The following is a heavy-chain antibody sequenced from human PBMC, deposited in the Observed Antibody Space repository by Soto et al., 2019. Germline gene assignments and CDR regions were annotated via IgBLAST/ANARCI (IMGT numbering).Heavy chain of an antibody. CDR3: AREGDLGYSIDY. Sequence: ASVKVSCKASGYTFTSYAMHWVRQAPGQRLEWMGWINAGNGNTKYSQKFQGRVTITRDTSASTAYMELSSLRSEDTAVYYCAREGDLGYSIDYWGQGTLVTVSS. CDR1: GYTFTSYA. D-gene: IGHD5-18*01. J-gene: IGHJ4*02. CDR2: INAGNGNT. V-gene: IGHV1-3*01.